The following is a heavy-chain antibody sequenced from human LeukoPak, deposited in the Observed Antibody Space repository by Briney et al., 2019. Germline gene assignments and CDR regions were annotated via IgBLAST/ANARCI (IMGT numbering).Heavy chain of an antibody. J-gene: IGHJ4*02. Sequence: SETLSLTCTVSGGSISSYYWSWIRQPPGKGLEWIGYIYYSGSTNYNPSLKSRVTISVDTSKNQFSLKLSSVTAADTAVYYCARHVWVAAADYWGQGTLVTVSS. CDR1: GGSISSYY. D-gene: IGHD6-13*01. V-gene: IGHV4-59*08. CDR2: IYYSGST. CDR3: ARHVWVAAADY.